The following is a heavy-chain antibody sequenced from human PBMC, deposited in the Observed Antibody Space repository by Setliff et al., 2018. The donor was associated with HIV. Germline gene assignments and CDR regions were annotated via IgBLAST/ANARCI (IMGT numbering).Heavy chain of an antibody. CDR1: GGSISGSDYY. CDR3: ASPTYVYDSSGYYYGLPNWYFDL. Sequence: SETLSLTCTVSGGSISGSDYYWAWIRQPPGKGLEWIGSIYYSGSTYYNPSLQTRVNIAVDPSKNQFSLKLSSVTAEDTAVYYCASPTYVYDSSGYYYGLPNWYFDLWGRGTLVTVSS. J-gene: IGHJ2*01. CDR2: IYYSGST. D-gene: IGHD3-22*01. V-gene: IGHV4-39*01.